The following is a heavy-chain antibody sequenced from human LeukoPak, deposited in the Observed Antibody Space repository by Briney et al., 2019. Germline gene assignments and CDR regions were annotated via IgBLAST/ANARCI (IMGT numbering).Heavy chain of an antibody. Sequence: SEALSLICTVSGGSISSYYWSWIRQPPGKGLEWIANIYHTGSTNYNPSLSSRVTISRDTAKNQFSLKLTSVTAADTAVYYCARRGRNSSGWQDYLWGQGTLVTVSS. V-gene: IGHV4-59*01. D-gene: IGHD6-25*01. CDR1: GGSISSYY. CDR3: ARRGRNSSGWQDYL. J-gene: IGHJ4*02. CDR2: IYHTGST.